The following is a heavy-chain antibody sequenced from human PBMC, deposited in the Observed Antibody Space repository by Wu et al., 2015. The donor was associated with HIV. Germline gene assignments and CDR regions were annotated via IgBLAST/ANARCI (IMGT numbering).Heavy chain of an antibody. Sequence: QVQLVQSGAEVKKPGASVKVSCKASGYTFTTYDINWVRQATGQGLEWMGRINPYSGNTDYAQKFQGRVSMTRDTSTSTVYMELSSLRSEDTAVYYCARDYRGYYDSSGYYYDYYYYGMDVWGQGTTVTVSS. CDR3: ARDYRGYYDSSGYYYDYYYYGMDV. D-gene: IGHD3-22*01. J-gene: IGHJ6*02. CDR1: GYTFTTYD. V-gene: IGHV1-8*01. CDR2: INPYSGNT.